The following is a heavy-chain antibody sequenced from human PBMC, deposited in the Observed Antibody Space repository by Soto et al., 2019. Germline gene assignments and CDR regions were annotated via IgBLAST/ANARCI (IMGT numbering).Heavy chain of an antibody. CDR3: ARGTTYWFDP. CDR2: IIPIFGTA. CDR1: GGTFSSYA. J-gene: IGHJ5*02. V-gene: IGHV1-69*13. D-gene: IGHD1-1*01. Sequence: SVKVSCKASGGTFSSYAVSWVRQAPGHGLEWMGGIIPIFGTANYAQKFQGRVTITADESTSTAYMELSRLRSDDTAVYYCARGTTYWFDPWGQGTLVTVSS.